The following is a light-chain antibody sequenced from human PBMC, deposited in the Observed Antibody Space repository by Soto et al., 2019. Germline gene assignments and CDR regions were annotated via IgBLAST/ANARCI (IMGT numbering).Light chain of an antibody. J-gene: IGKJ1*01. V-gene: IGKV1-5*01. CDR2: DAS. Sequence: DIQMTQSPSTLSASVGDRVTITCRASQSISSFLAWYQQKPGKAPKLLIYDASSLESGVPSRFSGSGSGTEFTLTISSLQPDDFATYYCQQYNIYWTFGQGTKVDIK. CDR3: QQYNIYWT. CDR1: QSISSF.